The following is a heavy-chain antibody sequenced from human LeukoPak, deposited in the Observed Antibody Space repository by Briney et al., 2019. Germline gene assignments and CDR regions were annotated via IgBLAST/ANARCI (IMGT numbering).Heavy chain of an antibody. CDR3: ARFSAVVTTFDY. V-gene: IGHV3-21*01. D-gene: IGHD4-23*01. CDR2: ISSSSSYI. CDR1: GFTFSSYS. J-gene: IGHJ4*02. Sequence: GGSLRLSCAASGFTFSSYSMNWVRQAPGKGLEWVSSISSSSSYIYYADSVKDRFTISRDNAKNSLYLQMNSLRAEDTAVYYCARFSAVVTTFDYWGQGTLVTVSS.